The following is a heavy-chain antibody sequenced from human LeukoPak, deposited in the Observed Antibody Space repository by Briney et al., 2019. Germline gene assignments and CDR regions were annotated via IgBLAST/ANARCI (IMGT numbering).Heavy chain of an antibody. V-gene: IGHV3-23*01. CDR1: GFTFSSYA. J-gene: IGHJ4*02. CDR3: AKSRGIAAVLYYFDY. D-gene: IGHD6-13*01. CDR2: ISGSGGST. Sequence: PGGSLRLSCAASGFTFSSYAMGWVRQAPGKGLEWVSAISGSGGSTYYADSVKGRFTISRDNSKNTLYLQMNSLRAEDTAVYYCAKSRGIAAVLYYFDYWGQGTLVTVSS.